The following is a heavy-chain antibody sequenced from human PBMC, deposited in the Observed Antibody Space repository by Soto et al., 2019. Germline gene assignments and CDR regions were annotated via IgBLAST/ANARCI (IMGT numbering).Heavy chain of an antibody. V-gene: IGHV3-30-3*01. J-gene: IGHJ3*02. CDR1: GFTFSSYA. CDR3: ARGWGGYYYDSSGYHLGAFDI. D-gene: IGHD3-22*01. CDR2: ISYDGSNK. Sequence: SLRLSCAASGFTFSSYAMHWVRQAPGKGLEWVAVISYDGSNKYYADSVKGRFTIPRDNSKNTLYLQMNSLRAEDTAVYYCARGWGGYYYDSSGYHLGAFDIWGQGTMVTVSS.